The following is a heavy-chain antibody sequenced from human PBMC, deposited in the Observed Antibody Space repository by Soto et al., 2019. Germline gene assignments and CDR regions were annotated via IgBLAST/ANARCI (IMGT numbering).Heavy chain of an antibody. V-gene: IGHV4-59*01. Sequence: PSETLSLTCTVSGGSISSYYWSWIRQPPGKGLEWIGYIYYSGSTNYNPSLKSRVTISVDTSKNQFSLKLSSVTAADTAVYYCARAQGRKYGMDVWGQGTTVTSP. J-gene: IGHJ6*02. CDR3: ARAQGRKYGMDV. CDR2: IYYSGST. CDR1: GGSISSYY. D-gene: IGHD3-10*01.